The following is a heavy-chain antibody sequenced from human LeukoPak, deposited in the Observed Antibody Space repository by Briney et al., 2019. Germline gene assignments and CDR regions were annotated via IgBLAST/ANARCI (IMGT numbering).Heavy chain of an antibody. Sequence: GGSLRLSCAPPGFTFSKAWMSWVPQATGKGLEWLGRIKSKGDGGTTDYAAPVQGRITISRDDSQNTLYLQLDSLKAADKAVYYCSIYRWKYDSSGYDYWGQGTLVAVSS. J-gene: IGHJ4*02. CDR3: SIYRWKYDSSGYDY. CDR1: GFTFSKAW. D-gene: IGHD3-22*01. CDR2: IKSKGDGGTT. V-gene: IGHV3-15*01.